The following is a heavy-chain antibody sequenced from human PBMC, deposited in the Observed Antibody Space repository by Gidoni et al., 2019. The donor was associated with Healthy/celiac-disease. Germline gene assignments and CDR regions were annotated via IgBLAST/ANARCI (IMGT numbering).Heavy chain of an antibody. CDR2: INAGNGNT. D-gene: IGHD3-22*01. CDR3: ATAPVYDSSGYYAY. J-gene: IGHJ4*02. V-gene: IGHV1-3*01. Sequence: QVQLVQSGAEVKKPGASVKVSCKASGYTFTSYAMPWVRQAPGQRLEWMGWINAGNGNTKYSQKFQGRVTITRDTSASTAYMELSSLRSEDTAVYYCATAPVYDSSGYYAYWGQGTLVTVSS. CDR1: GYTFTSYA.